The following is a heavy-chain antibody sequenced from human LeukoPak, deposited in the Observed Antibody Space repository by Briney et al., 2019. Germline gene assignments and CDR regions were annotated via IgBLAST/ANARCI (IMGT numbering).Heavy chain of an antibody. Sequence: GGSLRLSCAASGFTFSSYAMSWVRQAPGKGLEWVSAISGSGGSTYYADSVKGWFTISRDNSKNTLYLQMNSLRAEDTAVYYCAKDRGYCSSTSCRPRAFDYWGQGTLVTVSS. CDR2: ISGSGGST. D-gene: IGHD2-2*01. CDR1: GFTFSSYA. V-gene: IGHV3-23*01. J-gene: IGHJ4*02. CDR3: AKDRGYCSSTSCRPRAFDY.